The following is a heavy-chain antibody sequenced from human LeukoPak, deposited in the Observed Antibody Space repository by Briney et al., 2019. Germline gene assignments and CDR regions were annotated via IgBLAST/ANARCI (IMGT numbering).Heavy chain of an antibody. V-gene: IGHV3-23*01. Sequence: GGSLRRSCAASGFTFSSYAMSWVRQAPGKGLEWVSAISGSGGSTYYADSVKGRFTISRANSKNTLYLQMNSPKDTDTAEYSGAKKGHCSGGSCYSVLDYFDYWGQGTLVTVSS. CDR3: AKKGHCSGGSCYSVLDYFDY. CDR2: ISGSGGST. D-gene: IGHD2-15*01. J-gene: IGHJ4*02. CDR1: GFTFSSYA.